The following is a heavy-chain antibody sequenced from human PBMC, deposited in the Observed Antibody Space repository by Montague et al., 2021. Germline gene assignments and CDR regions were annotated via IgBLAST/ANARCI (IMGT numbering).Heavy chain of an antibody. V-gene: IGHV4-39*07. Sequence: SETLSLTCTVSGASITSNIYYWGWIRQSPGKGLEWIGSIYYSGNSFYQPSLKSRITMAVDTSKNQFSLKLSSVTAADTAIYYCARVFSTWYVGCFDPWGQGTLVTVSS. CDR1: GASITSNIYY. J-gene: IGHJ5*02. D-gene: IGHD6-13*01. CDR3: ARVFSTWYVGCFDP. CDR2: IYYSGNS.